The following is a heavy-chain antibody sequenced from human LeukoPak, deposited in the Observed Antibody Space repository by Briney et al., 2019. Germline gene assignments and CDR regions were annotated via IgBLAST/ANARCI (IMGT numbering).Heavy chain of an antibody. D-gene: IGHD1-14*01. CDR3: AREAVSRRTPYWYFDL. CDR1: GFTFSDYY. Sequence: GGSLRLSCAASGFTFSDYYMSWIRQAPGKGLEWVSYISSSGSTIYYADSVKGRFTISRDNTKNSLYLQMKGLRAEDTAVYFCAREAVSRRTPYWYFDLWGRGTLVTVSS. CDR2: ISSSGSTI. V-gene: IGHV3-11*01. J-gene: IGHJ2*01.